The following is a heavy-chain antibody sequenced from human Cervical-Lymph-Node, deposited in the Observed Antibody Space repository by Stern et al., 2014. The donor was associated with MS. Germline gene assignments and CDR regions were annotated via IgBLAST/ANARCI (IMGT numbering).Heavy chain of an antibody. CDR2: IYPGDSDT. CDR3: ARPGDDTAKYGLDV. V-gene: IGHV5-51*03. CDR1: GYSFATYW. J-gene: IGHJ6*02. Sequence: EVQLEESGAEVKKPGESLKISCKGSGYSFATYWISWVRQMPGKGLEWMGIIYPGDSDTRYSPSFPGQVTISADKSISTAYLHWSSLKASDTAMYYCARPGDDTAKYGLDVWGQGTTVTVSS. D-gene: IGHD5-18*01.